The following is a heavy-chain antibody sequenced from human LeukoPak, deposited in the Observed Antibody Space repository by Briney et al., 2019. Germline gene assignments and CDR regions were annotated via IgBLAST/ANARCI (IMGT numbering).Heavy chain of an antibody. Sequence: SETLSLTCTVSGGSISSYYWSWIRQPPGKGLEWIGYIYYSGSTNYNPSLKSRVTISVDTSKNQFSLKLSSVTAADTAVYYCARGYGDYDGPDYWGQGTLVTVSS. CDR2: IYYSGST. CDR1: GGSISSYY. CDR3: ARGYGDYDGPDY. J-gene: IGHJ4*02. D-gene: IGHD4-17*01. V-gene: IGHV4-59*01.